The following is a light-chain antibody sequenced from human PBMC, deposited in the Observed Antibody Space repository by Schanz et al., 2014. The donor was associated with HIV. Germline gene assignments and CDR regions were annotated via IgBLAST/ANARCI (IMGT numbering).Light chain of an antibody. CDR1: SSDVGGYNY. J-gene: IGLJ2*01. Sequence: QSALTQPRSVSGSPGQSVAISCTGTSSDVGGYNYVSWYQQHPGKAPKRMIYDVSNRPSGVSNRFSGSKSGNTASLTISGLQAEDEADYYCSSYTSSSTLVFGGGTKLTVL. CDR2: DVS. CDR3: SSYTSSSTLV. V-gene: IGLV2-14*01.